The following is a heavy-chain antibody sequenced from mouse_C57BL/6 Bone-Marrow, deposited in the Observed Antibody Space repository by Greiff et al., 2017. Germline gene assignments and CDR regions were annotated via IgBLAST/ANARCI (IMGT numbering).Heavy chain of an antibody. Sequence: QVQLQQPGAELVKPGASVKLSCKASGYTFTSYWMHWVKQRPGQGLEWIGDIYPGSGSTNYNEKFKSKATLTVDTSSSTAYMQLSSLTSEDSAVYYCARRGHSNFFWGQGTTLTVSS. J-gene: IGHJ2*01. CDR2: IYPGSGST. D-gene: IGHD2-5*01. V-gene: IGHV1-55*01. CDR1: GYTFTSYW. CDR3: ARRGHSNFF.